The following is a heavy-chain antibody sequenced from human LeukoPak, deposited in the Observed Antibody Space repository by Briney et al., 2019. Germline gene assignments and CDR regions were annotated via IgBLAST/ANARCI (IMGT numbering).Heavy chain of an antibody. CDR2: ISYDGSNK. D-gene: IGHD3-9*01. J-gene: IGHJ4*02. V-gene: IGHV3-30*04. CDR1: GFNFSSYA. CDR3: ARPQSDYDILTGCED. Sequence: GRSLRLSCAASGFNFSSYAMHWVRQAPGKGLEWVAVISYDGSNKYYADSVKGRFTISRDNSKNTLYLQMNSLRAEDTAVYYCARPQSDYDILTGCEDCGQGTLVTVSS.